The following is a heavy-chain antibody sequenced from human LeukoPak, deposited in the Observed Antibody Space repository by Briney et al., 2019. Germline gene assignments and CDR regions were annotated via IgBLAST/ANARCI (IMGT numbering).Heavy chain of an antibody. CDR1: GVSVSGYY. V-gene: IGHV4-34*01. CDR3: ARGDLGRMVRGVYDY. Sequence: SETLSLTASGYGVSVSGYYWGWIRQPPGNGLKWIGEINHSGSTNYNPSLKSLVTITVETINNQFSLNRGSVSAANTSYYYLARGDLGRMVRGVYDYWGQGPLVSVSS. J-gene: IGHJ4*02. CDR2: INHSGST. D-gene: IGHD3-10*01.